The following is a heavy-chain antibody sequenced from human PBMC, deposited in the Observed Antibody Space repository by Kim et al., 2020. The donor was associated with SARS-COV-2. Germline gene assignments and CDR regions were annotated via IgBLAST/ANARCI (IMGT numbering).Heavy chain of an antibody. D-gene: IGHD3-10*01. CDR3: ARTAPYYYGSGSYWHFDY. CDR2: IYYSGST. Sequence: SETLSLTCTVSGGSISSGGYYWSWIRQHPGKGLEWIGYIYYSGSTYYNPSLKSRVTISVDTSKNQFSLKLSSVTAADTAVYYCARTAPYYYGSGSYWHFDYWGQGTLVTVSS. J-gene: IGHJ4*02. V-gene: IGHV4-31*03. CDR1: GGSISSGGYY.